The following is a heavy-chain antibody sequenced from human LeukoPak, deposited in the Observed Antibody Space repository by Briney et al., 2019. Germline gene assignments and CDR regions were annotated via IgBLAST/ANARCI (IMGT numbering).Heavy chain of an antibody. CDR1: DFSFSTNW. D-gene: IGHD1-26*01. J-gene: IGHJ3*01. V-gene: IGHV3-7*01. Sequence: GGSLRLSCAASDFSFSTNWMSWVRQAPGKGLEWVANIKQDVSEGYYVDSVKGRFTISRDNAKNSLYLQMNTLRAEDTAIYYCARDASSGTYFSYAFDVWGLGTMVTVSS. CDR2: IKQDVSEG. CDR3: ARDASSGTYFSYAFDV.